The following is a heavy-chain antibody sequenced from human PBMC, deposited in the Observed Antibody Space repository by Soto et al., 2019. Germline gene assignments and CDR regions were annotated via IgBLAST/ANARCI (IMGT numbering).Heavy chain of an antibody. CDR1: GGSFGGYQ. CDR3: VRAVPWRKSFDI. CDR2: INQSGST. V-gene: IGHV4-34*01. Sequence: QVQLQQWGAGLLKPSETLSLTCAVYGGSFGGYQWSWIRQPPGEGLEWIGEINQSGSTNYNPSLKSRVAISPDTSETQFSLRLNSLTAADTAVYYCVRAVPWRKSFDIWGLGTTVTVSS. J-gene: IGHJ3*02. D-gene: IGHD1-1*01.